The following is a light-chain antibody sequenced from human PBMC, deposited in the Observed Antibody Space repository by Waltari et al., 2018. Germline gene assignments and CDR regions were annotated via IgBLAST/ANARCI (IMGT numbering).Light chain of an antibody. CDR2: DVS. CDR1: TSDVGGSDY. V-gene: IGLV2-11*01. CDR3: CSFAGPYTWV. Sequence: QSALTQPRSVSGSPGQSVTISCTGTTSDVGGSDYVSWYQHHPGKAPKLMINDVSDRPSGVPDRFFGSKSGTTASLTISGLQAEDEADYYCCSFAGPYTWVFGGGTKLTVL. J-gene: IGLJ3*02.